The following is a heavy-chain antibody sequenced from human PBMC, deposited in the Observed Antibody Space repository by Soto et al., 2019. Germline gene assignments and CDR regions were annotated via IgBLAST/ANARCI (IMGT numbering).Heavy chain of an antibody. CDR3: ARVPTYYHGIIGYQPFHP. D-gene: IGHD3-22*01. J-gene: IGHJ5*02. V-gene: IGHV4-31*02. Sequence: WTWIRQHPGKGLEWLGYIHYSGGATYSPYYNPSLKSRIAISVDTSNRLFSLKLTSLSAADTAVYYCARVPTYYHGIIGYQPFHPWGQGTLVTVSS. CDR2: IHYSGGATYSP.